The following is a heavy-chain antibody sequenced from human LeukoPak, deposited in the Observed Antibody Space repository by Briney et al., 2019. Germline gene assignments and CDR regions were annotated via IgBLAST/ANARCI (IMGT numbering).Heavy chain of an antibody. J-gene: IGHJ4*02. CDR3: ARDQPGGGLDY. V-gene: IGHV3-30*04. Sequence: GGSLRLSCAAPGFTFSSYAMDWVRQAPGKGLEWVTFLSYDGEDGQYVDSVRGRFTSSGDNSKKTLYLQMNNLRPEDTAIYYCARDQPGGGLDYWGQGALVAVSS. CDR1: GFTFSSYA. CDR2: LSYDGEDG. D-gene: IGHD3-16*01.